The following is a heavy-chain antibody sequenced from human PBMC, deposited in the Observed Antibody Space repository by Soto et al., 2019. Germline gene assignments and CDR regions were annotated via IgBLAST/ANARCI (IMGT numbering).Heavy chain of an antibody. CDR2: IIPIFGTA. D-gene: IGHD3-9*01. CDR3: AKDFGHYDILIGYPTFGS. V-gene: IGHV1-69*06. Sequence: SVKVSCQASGGTFSSYAISWVRQAPGQGLEWMGGIIPIFGTANYAQKFQGRVTITADKSTSTAYMELNSLRVEDTAVYYCAKDFGHYDILIGYPTFGSWGQGTLVTVSS. J-gene: IGHJ4*02. CDR1: GGTFSSYA.